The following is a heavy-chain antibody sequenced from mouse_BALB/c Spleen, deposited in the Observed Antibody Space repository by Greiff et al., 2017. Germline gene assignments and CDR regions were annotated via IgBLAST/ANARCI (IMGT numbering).Heavy chain of an antibody. Sequence: VQLQQSGPELVKPGASVKMSCKASGYTFTSYVMHWVKQKPGQGLEWIGYINPYNDGTKYNEKFKGKATLTSDKSSSTAYMELSSLTSEDSAVYYCARGPPYDYYAMDYWGQGTSVTVSS. CDR1: GYTFTSYV. CDR3: ARGPPYDYYAMDY. D-gene: IGHD2-14*01. J-gene: IGHJ4*01. V-gene: IGHV1-14*01. CDR2: INPYNDGT.